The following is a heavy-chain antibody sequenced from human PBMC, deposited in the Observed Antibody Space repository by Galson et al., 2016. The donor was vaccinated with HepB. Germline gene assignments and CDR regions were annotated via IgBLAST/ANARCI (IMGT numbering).Heavy chain of an antibody. CDR1: DDSFSSSSYY. J-gene: IGHJ4*02. D-gene: IGHD3-10*01. CDR3: VQLWFGELYFAS. V-gene: IGHV4-39*01. CDR2: IYYLGNT. Sequence: ETLSLTCSVSDDSFSSSSYYWGWIRQPPGKGLVWIGNIYYLGNTNYNPSLKSRVTISVDTSKKQFSLKLSSVTAADTAVYYCVQLWFGELYFASWGQGMLVTVSS.